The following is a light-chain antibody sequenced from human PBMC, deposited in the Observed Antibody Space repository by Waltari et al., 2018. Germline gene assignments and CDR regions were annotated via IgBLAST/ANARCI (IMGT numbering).Light chain of an antibody. J-gene: IGKJ4*01. Sequence: DIQMTQSPSSLSASVGDRVTITCRASQGIRYLNWHQQKAGRAPKLLIYDASNLQSGVPSRFSGSGSGTDFTLTISSLRPEDFATYYCQQSDFVPLTFGGGTKVDIK. CDR1: QGIRY. V-gene: IGKV1-39*01. CDR3: QQSDFVPLT. CDR2: DAS.